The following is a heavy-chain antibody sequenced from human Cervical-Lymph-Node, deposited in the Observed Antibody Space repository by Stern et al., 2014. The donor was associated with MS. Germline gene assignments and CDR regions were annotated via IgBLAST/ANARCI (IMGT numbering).Heavy chain of an antibody. CDR1: GYTFRNYG. D-gene: IGHD5-12*01. J-gene: IGHJ5*02. V-gene: IGHV1-18*01. CDR3: SKFTVARILVTATINWLDP. CDR2: INTNSGHT. Sequence: QVQLVESGAEVKKPGASVKVSCKASGYTFRNYGIIWVRQAPGQGLEWMGWINTNSGHTNYAPSFQDRLNLTTNTSTSTAYMELKSLRSDDTAVYFCSKFTVARILVTATINWLDPWGQGTLVTVSS.